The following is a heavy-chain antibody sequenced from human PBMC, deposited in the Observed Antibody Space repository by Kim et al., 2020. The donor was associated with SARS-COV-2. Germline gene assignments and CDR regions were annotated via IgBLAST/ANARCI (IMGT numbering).Heavy chain of an antibody. V-gene: IGHV3-23*01. D-gene: IGHD2-2*01. CDR3: AIKGGYCSSTSCYGWFDP. CDR2: ISGSGGST. J-gene: IGHJ5*02. Sequence: GGSLRLSCAASGFTFSSYAMSWVRQAPGKGLEWVSAISGSGGSTYYADSVKGRFTISRDNSKNTLYLQMNSLRAEDTAVYYCAIKGGYCSSTSCYGWFDPWGQGTLVTVSS. CDR1: GFTFSSYA.